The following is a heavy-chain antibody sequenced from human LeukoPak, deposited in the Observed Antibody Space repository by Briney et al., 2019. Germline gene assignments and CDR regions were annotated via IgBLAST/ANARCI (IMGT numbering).Heavy chain of an antibody. D-gene: IGHD3-10*01. CDR1: GFTFSSYD. V-gene: IGHV3-13*01. J-gene: IGHJ4*02. CDR2: IGTAGDT. Sequence: GGSLRLSCAASGFTFSSYDMHWVHQATGKGLEWVSAIGTAGDTYYPGSVKGRFTISRENAKNSLYLQMNSLRAGDTAVYYCARGASSGEYFDYWGQGTLVTVSS. CDR3: ARGASSGEYFDY.